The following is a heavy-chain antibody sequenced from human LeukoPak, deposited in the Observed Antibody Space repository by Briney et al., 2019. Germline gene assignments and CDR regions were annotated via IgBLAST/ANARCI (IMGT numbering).Heavy chain of an antibody. Sequence: GGSLRLSCAASGFTFSSYAMHWVRQAPGKGLEWVAVISYDGSNKYYADSVKGRFTISRDNPKNTLYLQMNSLRAEDTAVYYCARDPRYYYYYMDVWGKGTTVTVSS. CDR2: ISYDGSNK. V-gene: IGHV3-30*04. J-gene: IGHJ6*03. CDR3: ARDPRYYYYYMDV. CDR1: GFTFSSYA.